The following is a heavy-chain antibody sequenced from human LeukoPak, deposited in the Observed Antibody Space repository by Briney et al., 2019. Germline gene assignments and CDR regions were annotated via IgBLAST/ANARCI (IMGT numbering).Heavy chain of an antibody. J-gene: IGHJ5*02. D-gene: IGHD5-12*01. CDR3: ARGGGYDPYWFDP. Sequence: PSETLSLTCTVSGGSISSYYWSWIRQPPGKGLEWIGYIYYSGSTNYNPSLESRVTISVDTSKNQFSLKLSSVTAADTAVYYCARGGGYDPYWFDPWGQGTLVTVSS. V-gene: IGHV4-59*01. CDR2: IYYSGST. CDR1: GGSISSYY.